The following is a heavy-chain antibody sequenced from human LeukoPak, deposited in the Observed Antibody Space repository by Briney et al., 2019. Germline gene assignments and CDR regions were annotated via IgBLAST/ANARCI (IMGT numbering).Heavy chain of an antibody. J-gene: IGHJ4*02. V-gene: IGHV4-31*03. CDR3: ARNSRVVPAHPFDY. CDR1: GGSISSGGYY. CDR2: IYYSGST. D-gene: IGHD2-2*01. Sequence: SETLSLTCTVSGGSISSGGYYWSWIRQHPGKGLEWIGYIYYSGSTYYNPSLKSRVTISVDTSKNQSSLKLSSVTAADTAVYYCARNSRVVPAHPFDYWGQGTLVTVSS.